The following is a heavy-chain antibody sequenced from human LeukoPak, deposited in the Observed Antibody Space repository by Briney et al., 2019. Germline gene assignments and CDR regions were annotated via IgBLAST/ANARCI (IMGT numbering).Heavy chain of an antibody. J-gene: IGHJ5*02. CDR2: INPNSGGT. D-gene: IGHD3-10*01. CDR3: ARETRKGNYYGSGSYRRNWFDP. V-gene: IGHV1-2*02. Sequence: ASVKVSCKASGYTFTDYYIHWVRQAPGQGLEWMGWINPNSGGTNYAQKFQGRVTMTRDTSISTAYMELSRLRSDDTAVYYCARETRKGNYYGSGSYRRNWFDPWGQGTLVTVSS. CDR1: GYTFTDYY.